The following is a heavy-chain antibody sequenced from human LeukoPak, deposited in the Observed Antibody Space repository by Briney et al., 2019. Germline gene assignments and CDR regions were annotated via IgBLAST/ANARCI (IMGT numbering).Heavy chain of an antibody. Sequence: SETLSLTCTVSGGSISSSSYYWGWIRQPPGKGLEWIGSIYYSGSTYYNPSLESRVTISVDTSKNQVSLNLSSVTAADTAVYYCARQMLTTVSPFNYWGQGALVTVSS. CDR1: GGSISSSSYY. V-gene: IGHV4-39*07. CDR2: IYYSGST. CDR3: ARQMLTTVSPFNY. J-gene: IGHJ4*02. D-gene: IGHD4-17*01.